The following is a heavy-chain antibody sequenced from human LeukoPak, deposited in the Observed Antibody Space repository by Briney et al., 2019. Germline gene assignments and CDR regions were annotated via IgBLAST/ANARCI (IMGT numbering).Heavy chain of an antibody. CDR2: INHSGST. CDR1: GGSFSGYY. J-gene: IGHJ4*02. CDR3: ARVWIGYYYDSSGHFDY. Sequence: SETLSLTCAVYGGSFSGYYRSWIRQPPGKGLEWIGEINHSGSTNYNPSLKSRVTISVDTSKNQFSLKLSSVTAADTAVYYCARVWIGYYYDSSGHFDYWGQGTLVTVSS. V-gene: IGHV4-34*01. D-gene: IGHD3-22*01.